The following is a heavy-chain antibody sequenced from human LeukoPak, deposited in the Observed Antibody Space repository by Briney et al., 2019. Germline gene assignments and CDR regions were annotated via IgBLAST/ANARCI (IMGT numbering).Heavy chain of an antibody. J-gene: IGHJ4*02. D-gene: IGHD4-23*01. V-gene: IGHV3-7*01. CDR1: GFSFSSYW. CDR3: ARAGFRWVDY. CDR2: MKQDGSDK. Sequence: GGSLRLSCAPSGFSFSSYWMSWVRQAPGKGLEWVANMKQDGSDKNYVDSVKGRFTISRDNAKNSLYLQMNSLRAEDTAVYYCARAGFRWVDYWGQGTLVTVSS.